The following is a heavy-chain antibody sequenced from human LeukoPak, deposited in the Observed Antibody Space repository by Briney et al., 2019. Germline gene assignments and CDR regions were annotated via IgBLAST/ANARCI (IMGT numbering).Heavy chain of an antibody. CDR1: GFTFRDYW. CDR3: ARRNLFDY. CDR2: IKYDGSDK. V-gene: IGHV3-7*01. J-gene: IGHJ4*02. D-gene: IGHD1-14*01. Sequence: GGSLRLSCVASGFTFRDYWMTWVRQAPGKGLECVANIKYDGSDKYYVDSVKGRFTISRDNAKNSVYLRMNSLRVEDTAVYYCARRNLFDYWGQGTVVTVSS.